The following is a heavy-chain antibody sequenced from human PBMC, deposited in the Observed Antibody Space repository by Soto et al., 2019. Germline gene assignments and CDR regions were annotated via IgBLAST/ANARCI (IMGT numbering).Heavy chain of an antibody. V-gene: IGHV3-23*01. Sequence: GGSLRLSCAASGFIFSSYPMSWVRQAPGKGLERVSGISGSGTTTYYADSVKGRFAISRDNSKTTLYLQMNGLRAEDTAVYYCIRLAGSYSRSSNYRYYYMDVWGKGTTVTVSS. J-gene: IGHJ6*03. CDR1: GFIFSSYP. CDR3: IRLAGSYSRSSNYRYYYMDV. CDR2: ISGSGTTT. D-gene: IGHD6-6*01.